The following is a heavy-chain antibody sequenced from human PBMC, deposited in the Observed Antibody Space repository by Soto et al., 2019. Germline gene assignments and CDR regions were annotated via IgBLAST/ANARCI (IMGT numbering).Heavy chain of an antibody. CDR1: GGSFSGYY. J-gene: IGHJ6*03. V-gene: IGHV4-34*01. CDR3: ARGRIAAYYYYYMGV. D-gene: IGHD6-13*01. Sequence: SETLSLTCAVYGGSFSGYYWSWIRQPPGKGLEWIGEINHSGSTNYNPSLKSRVTISVDTSKNQFSLKLSSVTAADTAVYYCARGRIAAYYYYYMGVWGKGTTVTVSS. CDR2: INHSGST.